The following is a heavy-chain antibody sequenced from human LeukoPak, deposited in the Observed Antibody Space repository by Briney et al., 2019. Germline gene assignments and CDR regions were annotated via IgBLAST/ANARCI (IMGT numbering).Heavy chain of an antibody. CDR2: INTSGST. J-gene: IGHJ4*02. V-gene: IGHV4-4*07. D-gene: IGHD6-13*01. CDR1: GDSISSHY. Sequence: KPSETLSLTCTVSGDSISSHYWSWIRQPAGKRLEWIGRINTSGSTNYNPSLKSRVTISVDTSKNQFSLKLSSVTAADTAVFFCAREGYTSSWYSGYYYFDYWGQGTLVTVSS. CDR3: AREGYTSSWYSGYYYFDY.